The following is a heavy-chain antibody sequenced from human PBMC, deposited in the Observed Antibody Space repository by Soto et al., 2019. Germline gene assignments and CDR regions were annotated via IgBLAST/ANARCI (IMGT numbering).Heavy chain of an antibody. CDR1: GFSLSTSGVG. V-gene: IGHV2-5*01. D-gene: IGHD6-19*01. CDR3: AHRPSGWYLFDY. CDR2: IYWNDDK. J-gene: IGHJ4*02. Sequence: SGPTLVNPTQTLTLTCTFSGFSLSTSGVGVGWIRQPPGKALEWLALIYWNDDKRYSPSLKSRLTITKDSSKNQVVLTMTNMDPVDTATYYCAHRPSGWYLFDYWGQGTLVTVSS.